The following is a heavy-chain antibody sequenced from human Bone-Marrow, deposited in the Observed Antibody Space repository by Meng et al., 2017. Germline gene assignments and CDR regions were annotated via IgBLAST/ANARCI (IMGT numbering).Heavy chain of an antibody. Sequence: GESLKISCAASGFTFSGSAMHWVRQASGKGLVWVGRIRSKANSYATAYAASVKGRFTISRDDSKNTAYLQMNSLKTEDTDVYYCTRPHQESYDILTGYFVYWGQGTLVTVSS. D-gene: IGHD3-9*01. CDR3: TRPHQESYDILTGYFVY. V-gene: IGHV3-73*01. CDR2: IRSKANSYAT. J-gene: IGHJ4*02. CDR1: GFTFSGSA.